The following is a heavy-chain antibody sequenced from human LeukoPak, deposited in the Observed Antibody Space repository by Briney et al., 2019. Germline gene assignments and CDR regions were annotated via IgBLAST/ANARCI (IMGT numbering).Heavy chain of an antibody. CDR2: IWYDGSNK. V-gene: IGHV3-33*03. CDR1: GFTFSSYG. D-gene: IGHD6-13*01. CDR3: AKDLQQLVRGDFDY. Sequence: GRSLRLSCAASGFTFSSYGMHWVRQAPGKGLEWVAVIWYDGSNKYYADSVKGRFTISRDNAKNSLFLKMNSLRAEDTALYYCAKDLQQLVRGDFDYWGQGTLVTVSS. J-gene: IGHJ4*02.